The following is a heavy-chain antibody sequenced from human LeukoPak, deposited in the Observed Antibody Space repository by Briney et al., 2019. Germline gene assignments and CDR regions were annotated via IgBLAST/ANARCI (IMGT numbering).Heavy chain of an antibody. V-gene: IGHV3-23*01. J-gene: IGHJ5*02. CDR2: ISGSGGST. Sequence: GGSLRLSCAASGFTFSSYAMSWVRQAPGKGLEWVSAISGSGGSTYYADSVEGRFTISRDNSKNTLYLQMNSLRAEDTAVYYCAKDYDFWGVNWFDPWGQGTLVTVSS. CDR3: AKDYDFWGVNWFDP. CDR1: GFTFSSYA. D-gene: IGHD3-3*01.